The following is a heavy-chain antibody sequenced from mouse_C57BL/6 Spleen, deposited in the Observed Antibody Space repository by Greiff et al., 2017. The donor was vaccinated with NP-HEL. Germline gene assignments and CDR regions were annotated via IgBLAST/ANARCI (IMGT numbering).Heavy chain of an antibody. J-gene: IGHJ1*03. CDR2: IYPGDGDT. CDR1: GYAFSSYW. D-gene: IGHD2-1*01. Sequence: VQLQQSGAELVKPGASVKISCKASGYAFSSYWMNWVKQRPGKGLEWIGQIYPGDGDTNYNGKFKGKATLTADKSSSTAYMQLSSLTSEDSAVYFCARHYGNYGYFDVWGTGTTVTVSS. CDR3: ARHYGNYGYFDV. V-gene: IGHV1-80*01.